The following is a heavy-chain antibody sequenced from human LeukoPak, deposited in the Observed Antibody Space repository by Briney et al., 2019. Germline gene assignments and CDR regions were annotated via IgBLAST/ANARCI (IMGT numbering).Heavy chain of an antibody. J-gene: IGHJ4*02. V-gene: IGHV1-18*01. CDR1: GYTFTSYG. CDR2: ISAYNGNT. D-gene: IGHD3-10*01. Sequence: GASVKVSCKASGYTFTSYGISWVRQAPGQGREWMGWISAYNGNTNYAQKLQGRVTMTTDTSTSTAYMELRSLRSDDTAVYYCARVGSTMVRGVIQFDYWGQGTLVTVSS. CDR3: ARVGSTMVRGVIQFDY.